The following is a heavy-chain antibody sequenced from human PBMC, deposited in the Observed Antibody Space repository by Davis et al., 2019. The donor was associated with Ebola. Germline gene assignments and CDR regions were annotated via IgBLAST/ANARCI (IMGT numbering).Heavy chain of an antibody. CDR2: IKQDGSEK. Sequence: GESLKISCAASGFTFSSYWMSWVRQAPGKGLEWVANIKQDGSEKYYVDSVKGRFTIPRDNAKNSLYLQMNSLRAEDTAVYYCAKDQGFLEWLFSGYLDYWGQGTLVTVSS. D-gene: IGHD3-3*01. V-gene: IGHV3-7*01. CDR3: AKDQGFLEWLFSGYLDY. CDR1: GFTFSSYW. J-gene: IGHJ4*02.